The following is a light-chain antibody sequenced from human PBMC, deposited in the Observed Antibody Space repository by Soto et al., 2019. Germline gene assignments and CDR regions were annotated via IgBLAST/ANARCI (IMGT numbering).Light chain of an antibody. CDR1: QSVRSN. V-gene: IGKV3-15*01. Sequence: EIVMMQSPGTLSVSPGERVTLSCRASQSVRSNLAWYQQKPGQAPRLLIYGASTRATGITARFSGRGSGTDFTLTISSLQSEDFAVYYCQQYNNWPRTFGPGTKVDIK. CDR2: GAS. CDR3: QQYNNWPRT. J-gene: IGKJ3*01.